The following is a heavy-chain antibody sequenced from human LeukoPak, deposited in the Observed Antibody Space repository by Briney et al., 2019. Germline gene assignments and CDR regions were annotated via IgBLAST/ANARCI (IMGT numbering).Heavy chain of an antibody. D-gene: IGHD3-9*01. J-gene: IGHJ5*02. CDR3: ARGLHVYDILTGYYNGNWFDP. CDR1: GGSISSYY. CDR2: IYYSGST. V-gene: IGHV4-59*01. Sequence: SVTLSLTCTVSGGSISSYYWSWIRQPPGKGLEWIGYIYYSGSTNYNPSLKSRVTISVDTSKNQFSLKLSSVTAADTAVYYCARGLHVYDILTGYYNGNWFDPWGQGTLVTVSS.